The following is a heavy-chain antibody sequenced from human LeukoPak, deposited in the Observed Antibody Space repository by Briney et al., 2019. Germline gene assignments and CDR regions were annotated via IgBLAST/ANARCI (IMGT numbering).Heavy chain of an antibody. CDR3: ARYHYDSSGYSHYFDY. V-gene: IGHV3-23*01. Sequence: PGRSLRLSCSASGFTFSSYAIRWVRQAPRKGLEWVSAISGSGGSTYCAASVKGRFTISRDNSKNTLYLQMNSLRAEDTAVYYCARYHYDSSGYSHYFDYWGQGTLVTVSS. D-gene: IGHD3-22*01. CDR2: ISGSGGST. CDR1: GFTFSSYA. J-gene: IGHJ4*02.